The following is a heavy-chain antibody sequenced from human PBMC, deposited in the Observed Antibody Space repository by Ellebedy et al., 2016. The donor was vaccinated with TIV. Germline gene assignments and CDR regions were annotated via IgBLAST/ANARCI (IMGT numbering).Heavy chain of an antibody. V-gene: IGHV3-21*01. J-gene: IGHJ4*02. D-gene: IGHD6-13*01. CDR2: ISSSGTYI. CDR1: GFTFSTYT. Sequence: GESLKISCAASGFTFSTYTMNWVRQAPGKGLEWVSSISSSGTYIHNADSVKGRFTISRDKAKSSLYLQMNSLRVEDTAVYYCARPAASYSSSWYDFDCWGQGTLVTVSS. CDR3: ARPAASYSSSWYDFDC.